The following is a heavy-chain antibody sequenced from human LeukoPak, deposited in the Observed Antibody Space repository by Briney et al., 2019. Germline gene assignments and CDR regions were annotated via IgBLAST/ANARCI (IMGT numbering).Heavy chain of an antibody. CDR3: ARGWGYGDYGDAFDI. V-gene: IGHV1-8*01. Sequence: ASVKVSCKASGYTFTRYDINWVRQATGQGLEWMGSMNPNSGNTGYAQKFQGRVTMTRNTSISTAYMELSSLRSEDTAVYHCARGWGYGDYGDAFDIWGQGTMVTVSS. CDR1: GYTFTRYD. D-gene: IGHD4-17*01. J-gene: IGHJ3*02. CDR2: MNPNSGNT.